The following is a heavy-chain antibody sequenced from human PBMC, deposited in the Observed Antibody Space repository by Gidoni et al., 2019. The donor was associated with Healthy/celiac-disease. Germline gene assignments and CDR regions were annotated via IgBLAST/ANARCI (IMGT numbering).Heavy chain of an antibody. Sequence: QLQLQESGPGLVKPSETLSLTCTVSGGSISSSSYYWGWIRQPPGKGLEWIGSIYYSGSTYYNPSLKSRVTISVDTSKNQFSLKLSSVTAADTAVYYCARHYAGGDCPCDYYYYGMDVWGQGTTVTVSS. D-gene: IGHD2-21*02. CDR3: ARHYAGGDCPCDYYYYGMDV. J-gene: IGHJ6*02. V-gene: IGHV4-39*01. CDR2: IYYSGST. CDR1: GGSISSSSYY.